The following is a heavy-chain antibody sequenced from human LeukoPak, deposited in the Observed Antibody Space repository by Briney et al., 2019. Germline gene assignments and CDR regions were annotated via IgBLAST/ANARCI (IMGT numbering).Heavy chain of an antibody. D-gene: IGHD4/OR15-4a*01. CDR1: GFTFSTFG. J-gene: IGHJ5*02. CDR2: IRYDGSNQ. V-gene: IGHV3-30*02. CDR3: VKDHFYDANEA. Sequence: GGSLRLSCAASGFTFSTFGMHWVRQAPGKGLEWVAFIRYDGSNQYYEDSVKGRFTISRDNSKNKVYLEMSRLRPEDSALYYCVKDHFYDANEAWGGGTLVTVSS.